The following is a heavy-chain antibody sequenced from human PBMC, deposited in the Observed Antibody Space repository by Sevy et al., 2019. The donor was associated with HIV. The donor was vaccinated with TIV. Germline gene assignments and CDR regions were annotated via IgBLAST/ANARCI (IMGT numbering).Heavy chain of an antibody. Sequence: GGSLRLSCAASGFTFGDYGMSWVRQAPGKGLEWVAGINWDGGSTGYADSVKGRFTISRDNAKNSLYLQMNSLRAEDTALYHCARELGSCSGGSCYGLRWFDPWGQGTLVTVSS. CDR3: ARELGSCSGGSCYGLRWFDP. CDR1: GFTFGDYG. CDR2: INWDGGST. D-gene: IGHD2-15*01. J-gene: IGHJ5*02. V-gene: IGHV3-20*01.